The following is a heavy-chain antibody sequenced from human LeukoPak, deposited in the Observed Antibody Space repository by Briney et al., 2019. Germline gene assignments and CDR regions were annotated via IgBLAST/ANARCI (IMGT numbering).Heavy chain of an antibody. CDR2: INHSGST. D-gene: IGHD5-18*01. V-gene: IGHV4-34*01. J-gene: IGHJ3*02. CDR1: GGSFSGYY. Sequence: SETLSLTCAVYGGSFSGYYWSWIRQPPGKGLEWIGEINHSGSTNYNPSLKSRVTMSVDTSKNQFSLKLSSVTAADTAVYYCARGLIQLWLRDAFDIWGQGTMVTVSS. CDR3: ARGLIQLWLRDAFDI.